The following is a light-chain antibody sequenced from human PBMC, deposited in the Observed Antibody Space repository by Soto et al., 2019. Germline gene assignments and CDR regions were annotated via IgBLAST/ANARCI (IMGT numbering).Light chain of an antibody. V-gene: IGLV2-14*01. CDR2: DVS. Sequence: QSVLTQPASVSGSPGQSITISCTGTSSDVGSYNYVSWYQQYPGKAPKLMIYDVSNRPSGVSYRFSGSKSGNTASLTISGLQAEDEADYYCSSYTDSNTVLFGGGTKLTVL. J-gene: IGLJ2*01. CDR1: SSDVGSYNY. CDR3: SSYTDSNTVL.